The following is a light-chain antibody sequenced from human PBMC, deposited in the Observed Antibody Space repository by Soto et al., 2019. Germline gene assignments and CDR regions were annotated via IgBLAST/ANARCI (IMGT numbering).Light chain of an antibody. CDR1: QSVSSY. Sequence: ENVLTQSPATLSLSPGERATLSCRASQSVSSYLAWYQQKPGQAPRLLIYDASDRASGIPARFSGSGSGTDFTFPSSSLEPENFAFFSCHNLYTWPSTFAGGPRWRSN. V-gene: IGKV3-11*01. J-gene: IGKJ4*01. CDR3: HNLYTWPST. CDR2: DAS.